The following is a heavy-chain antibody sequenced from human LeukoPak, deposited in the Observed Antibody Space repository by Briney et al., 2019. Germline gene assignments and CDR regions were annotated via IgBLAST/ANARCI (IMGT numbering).Heavy chain of an antibody. CDR1: GFTFSGYA. Sequence: HPGGSLRLSCAASGFTFSGYAMSWVRQAPGKGLEWVSAISATGGRTYYADSVMGRFTISRDNSKNTLYVQMNSLRAEDTAVYYCAKPGYDSSGHPLYYLDYWGQGTLLTVSS. D-gene: IGHD3-22*01. V-gene: IGHV3-23*01. CDR3: AKPGYDSSGHPLYYLDY. J-gene: IGHJ4*02. CDR2: ISATGGRT.